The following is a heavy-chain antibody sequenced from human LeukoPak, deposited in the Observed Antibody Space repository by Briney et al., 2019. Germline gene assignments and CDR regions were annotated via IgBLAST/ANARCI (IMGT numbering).Heavy chain of an antibody. D-gene: IGHD3-10*01. CDR2: IYPRDSDT. CDR3: ARPLRWFGEIMGAFDI. J-gene: IGHJ3*02. Sequence: GESLKISCKGSGYSFTSYWIGWVRQMPGKGLEWMGIIYPRDSDTRYSPSFQGQVTISADKSISTAYLQWSSLKASDTAMYYCARPLRWFGEIMGAFDIWGQGTMVTVSS. CDR1: GYSFTSYW. V-gene: IGHV5-51*01.